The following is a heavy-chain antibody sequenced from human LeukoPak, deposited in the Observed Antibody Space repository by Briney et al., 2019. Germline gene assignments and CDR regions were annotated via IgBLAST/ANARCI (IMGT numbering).Heavy chain of an antibody. CDR1: GGSISSYY. D-gene: IGHD5-12*01. J-gene: IGHJ4*02. V-gene: IGHV4-34*01. CDR3: ARESYSGYDYDDY. Sequence: SETLSLTCTVSGGSISSYYWSWIRQPPGKGLEWIGEINHSGSTNYNPSLKSRVTISVDTSKNQFSLKLSSVTAADTAVYYCARESYSGYDYDDYWGQGTLVTVSS. CDR2: INHSGST.